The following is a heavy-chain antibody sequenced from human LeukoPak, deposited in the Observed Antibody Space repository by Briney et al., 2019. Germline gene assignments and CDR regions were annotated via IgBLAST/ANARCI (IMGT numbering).Heavy chain of an antibody. CDR2: INSDGSST. J-gene: IGHJ4*02. CDR1: GFTFSSYW. Sequence: GGSLRLSCAASGFTFSSYWMHWVRHAPGKGLVWVSRINSDGSSTSYADSVKGRFTISRDNAKNTLYLQMNSLRAEDTAVYYCARVPPTMSLDYWGQGTLVTVSS. V-gene: IGHV3-74*01. D-gene: IGHD3-10*02. CDR3: ARVPPTMSLDY.